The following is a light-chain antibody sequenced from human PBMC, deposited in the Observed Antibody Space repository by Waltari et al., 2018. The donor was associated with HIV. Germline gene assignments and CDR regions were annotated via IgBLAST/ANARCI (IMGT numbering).Light chain of an antibody. Sequence: DIQMTQSPSTLSASVDDRVTITCRAIQSISSWLAWYQQKPGKAPKLLIYKASSLETGVPSRFSGSGSGTEFTLTISSLQPDDFATYYCQQYNSYPYTFGQGTKLEIK. V-gene: IGKV1-5*03. CDR3: QQYNSYPYT. CDR1: QSISSW. CDR2: KAS. J-gene: IGKJ2*01.